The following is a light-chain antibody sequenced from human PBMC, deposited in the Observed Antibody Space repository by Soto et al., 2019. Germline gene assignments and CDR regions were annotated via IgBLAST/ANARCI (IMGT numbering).Light chain of an antibody. J-gene: IGLJ3*02. V-gene: IGLV1-51*01. CDR1: SSNLGAGYD. Sequence: QSVLTQPPSVSGAPGQRVTIPCTGNSSNLGAGYDVSWYQQLPGTAPKLLIFDSYKRPSGIPDRFSGSKSGTSATLGITGLQTGDEADYYCGTWDSRLSAWVFGGGTKVTVL. CDR3: GTWDSRLSAWV. CDR2: DSY.